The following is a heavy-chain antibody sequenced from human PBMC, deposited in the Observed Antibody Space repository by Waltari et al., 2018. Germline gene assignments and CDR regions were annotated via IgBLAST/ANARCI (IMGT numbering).Heavy chain of an antibody. CDR1: GGSLSGSL. Sequence: QVQLQQWGAGLLRPSETLSLTCAVYGGSLSGSLWTWIRQPPGKGPEWIGEINYSGSARYNPSLKSRVTISVDTSKNEFSLKLSSVTAADTAVYYCAREVNTAFNWFDPWGQGTPVTVSS. CDR2: INYSGSA. CDR3: AREVNTAFNWFDP. D-gene: IGHD4-17*01. V-gene: IGHV4-34*01. J-gene: IGHJ5*02.